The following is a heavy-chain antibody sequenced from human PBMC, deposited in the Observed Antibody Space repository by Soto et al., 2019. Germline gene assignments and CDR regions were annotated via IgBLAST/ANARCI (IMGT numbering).Heavy chain of an antibody. D-gene: IGHD4-17*01. J-gene: IGHJ1*01. V-gene: IGHV3-48*03. Sequence: GSLRLSCAASGFTLSSYEMNWVRQAPGKGLEWVSYISSSGSTIYYADSVKGRFTISRDNAKNSLYLQMNSLRAEDTAVYYCARDPGDHYGDYSHFQHWGQGTLVTVSS. CDR2: ISSSGSTI. CDR1: GFTLSSYE. CDR3: ARDPGDHYGDYSHFQH.